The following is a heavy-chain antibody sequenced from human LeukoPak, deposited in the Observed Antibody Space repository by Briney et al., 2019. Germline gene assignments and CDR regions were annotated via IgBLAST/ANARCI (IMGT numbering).Heavy chain of an antibody. CDR2: IYTSGST. CDR3: ARGYYDFWSAVGFDY. CDR1: GGSISSYY. D-gene: IGHD3-3*01. V-gene: IGHV4-4*07. J-gene: IGHJ4*02. Sequence: PSETLSLTCTVSGGSISSYYWSWIRQPAGKGLEWIGRIYTSGSTNYNPSLKSRVTISVDTSKNQFSLKLSSVTAADTAVYYCARGYYDFWSAVGFDYWGQGTLVPVSS.